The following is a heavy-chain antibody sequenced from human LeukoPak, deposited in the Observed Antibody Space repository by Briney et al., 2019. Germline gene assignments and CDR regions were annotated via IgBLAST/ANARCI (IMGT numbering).Heavy chain of an antibody. CDR3: TNDFDY. Sequence: GGSLRLSCAASGFTFTTYSMSWVRQAPAKGLEWVSISSDSGGTTYYADSVKGRFTISRDNSKHKLYLQMNSLRVEDTAVYYCTNDFDYWGQGTLVTVSS. V-gene: IGHV3-23*01. J-gene: IGHJ4*02. CDR1: GFTFTTYS. CDR2: SSDSGGTT.